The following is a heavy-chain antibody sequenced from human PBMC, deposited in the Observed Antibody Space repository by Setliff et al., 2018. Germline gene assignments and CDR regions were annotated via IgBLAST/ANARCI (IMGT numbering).Heavy chain of an antibody. V-gene: IGHV4-61*10. D-gene: IGHD2-21*01. CDR1: GGSITSGSFY. Sequence: SETLSLTCTVSGGSITSGSFYWSWIRQPAGKKLEWIGYIYTSGSTNYNPSLKSRVTISVDTSRNQSSLTLSSVTAADTAVYYCAGGVLGDYYFRCFDTWGQGALVTVSS. J-gene: IGHJ5*02. CDR2: IYTSGST. CDR3: AGGVLGDYYFRCFDT.